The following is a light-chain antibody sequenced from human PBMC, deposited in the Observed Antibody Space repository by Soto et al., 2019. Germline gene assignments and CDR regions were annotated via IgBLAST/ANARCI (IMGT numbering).Light chain of an antibody. CDR1: SSDIGAGYD. J-gene: IGLJ2*01. CDR3: QSYDSSLSVVV. Sequence: QAVVTQTPSVSGAPGQRVTISCTGSSSDIGAGYDVNWYQQLPGTAPKLLIYDNNNRPSGVPDRFSGSKSGTSASLAITGLQAEDEADYYCQSYDSSLSVVVFGGGTQLTVL. CDR2: DNN. V-gene: IGLV1-40*01.